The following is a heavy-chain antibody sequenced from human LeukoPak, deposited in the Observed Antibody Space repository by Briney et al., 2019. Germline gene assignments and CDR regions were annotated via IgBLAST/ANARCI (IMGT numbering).Heavy chain of an antibody. J-gene: IGHJ4*02. Sequence: PSETLSLTCIVSGGSISNSSYYWGWIRQPPGKGLEWIGSIYYSGSAYYNPSLKSRVTISVDTSKNQFSLKLSSVTAADTAVYYCARLRYYYDRTFDYWGQGTLVTVSS. CDR3: ARLRYYYDRTFDY. V-gene: IGHV4-39*01. D-gene: IGHD3-22*01. CDR2: IYYSGSA. CDR1: GGSISNSSYY.